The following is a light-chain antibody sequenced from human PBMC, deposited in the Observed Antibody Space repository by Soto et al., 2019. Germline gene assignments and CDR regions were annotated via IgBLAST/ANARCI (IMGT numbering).Light chain of an antibody. CDR1: QSLSSAY. J-gene: IGKJ1*01. Sequence: EIVLTQSPDTLSLSPGERATLYCRASQSLSSAYLVWYQQKPGQAPRLLMFAASSRATGTPDRFSGSGSGTDFTLTISRLEPEDFAVYYCQQYGTSPRTFGQGTKVDIK. V-gene: IGKV3-20*01. CDR3: QQYGTSPRT. CDR2: AAS.